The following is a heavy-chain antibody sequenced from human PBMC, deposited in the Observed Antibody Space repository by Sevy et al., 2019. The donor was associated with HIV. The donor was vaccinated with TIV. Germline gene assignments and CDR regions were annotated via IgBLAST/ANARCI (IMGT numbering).Heavy chain of an antibody. V-gene: IGHV4-61*01. CDR1: GGSVSSGSYY. D-gene: IGHD3-3*01. J-gene: IGHJ5*02. CDR3: ARADFWSGYFDP. CDR2: IYYSGST. Sequence: SETLSLTCTVSGGSVSSGSYYWSWIRQPPGKGLEWIGYIYYSGSTNYNPSLKSRVTISVDTSKNQFSLKLSSVTAADTALYYCARADFWSGYFDPWGQGTLVTVSS.